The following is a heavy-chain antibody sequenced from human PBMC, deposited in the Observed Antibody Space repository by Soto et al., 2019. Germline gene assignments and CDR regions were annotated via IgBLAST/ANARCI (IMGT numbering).Heavy chain of an antibody. J-gene: IGHJ6*02. CDR3: ARGRQVTPAALFKRAGDYSMDV. CDR1: GGSFICYS. D-gene: IGHD2-2*01. Sequence: NPSATLSLTSAVYGGSFICYSWSWIRQPPGKGLEWMGEVNHSGSTYYSQSLMSRLTLSIDTSRNQFSLKLSSVTAADTAVYYCARGRQVTPAALFKRAGDYSMDVWGQGTTVTVSS. V-gene: IGHV4-34*01. CDR2: VNHSGST.